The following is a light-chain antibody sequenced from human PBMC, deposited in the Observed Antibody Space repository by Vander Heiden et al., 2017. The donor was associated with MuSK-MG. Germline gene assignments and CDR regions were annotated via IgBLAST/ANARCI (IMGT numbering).Light chain of an antibody. V-gene: IGKV1-39*01. J-gene: IGKJ2*01. CDR1: QGINEY. Sequence: DIQMTQSPSSLSASVGDRVTITCRASQGINEYLNWYQQKPGKAPKLLLYGATTLRSAVPSRFSGGGFVRQFTLTISSLQPEDLATYYCQLSDSPRYTFGQGTKLE. CDR3: QLSDSPRYT. CDR2: GAT.